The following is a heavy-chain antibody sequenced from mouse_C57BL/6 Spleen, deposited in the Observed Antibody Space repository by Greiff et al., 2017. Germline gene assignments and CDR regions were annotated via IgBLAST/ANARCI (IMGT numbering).Heavy chain of an antibody. Sequence: EVQLQQSGPELVKPGASVKISCKASGYTFTDYYMNWVKQSPGKSLEWIGDINPNNGGTSYNQKFKGKATLTVAKSSSTAYMELRSLTSEDSAVYYCARTHGNSRYFDYWGQGTTLTVSS. CDR1: GYTFTDYY. J-gene: IGHJ2*01. CDR3: ARTHGNSRYFDY. CDR2: INPNNGGT. V-gene: IGHV1-26*01. D-gene: IGHD2-1*01.